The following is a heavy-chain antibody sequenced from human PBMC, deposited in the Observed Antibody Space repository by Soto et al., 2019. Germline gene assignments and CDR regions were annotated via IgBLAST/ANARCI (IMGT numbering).Heavy chain of an antibody. Sequence: SVKVSCKASGGTFSGYAISWVRQAPGQGLEWMGEIIPMFGTSNYAQKFQGRVTITADESTSTAYMELSSLRSEDTAVYYCARGSCSSTSCYKEYYCDLWGQGTLVTVYS. CDR3: ARGSCSSTSCYKEYYCDL. CDR2: IIPMFGTS. CDR1: GGTFSGYA. V-gene: IGHV1-69*13. J-gene: IGHJ4*02. D-gene: IGHD2-2*02.